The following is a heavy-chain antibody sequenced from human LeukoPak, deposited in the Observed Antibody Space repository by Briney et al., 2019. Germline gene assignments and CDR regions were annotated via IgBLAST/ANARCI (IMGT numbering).Heavy chain of an antibody. D-gene: IGHD4-23*01. J-gene: IGHJ5*02. CDR2: ISAYNGNT. CDR1: GYTFTGYY. Sequence: ASVKVSCKASGYTFTGYYMHWVRQAPGQGLEWMGWISAYNGNTNYAQKLQGRVTMTTDTSTSTAYMELRSLRSDDTAVYYCARWQVTAGNWFDPWGQGTLVTVSS. V-gene: IGHV1-18*04. CDR3: ARWQVTAGNWFDP.